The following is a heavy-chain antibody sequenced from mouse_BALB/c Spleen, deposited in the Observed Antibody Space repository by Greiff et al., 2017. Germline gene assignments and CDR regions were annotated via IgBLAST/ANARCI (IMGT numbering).Heavy chain of an antibody. CDR2: IYPGNSDT. V-gene: IGHV1-5*01. CDR3: TRYGNYGAYYFDY. Sequence: VQLKESGTVLARPGASVKMSCKASGYTFTSYWMHWVKQRPGQGLEWIGAIYPGNSDTSYNQKFKGKAKLTAVTSTSTAYMELSSLTNEDSAVYYCTRYGNYGAYYFDYWGQGTTLTVSS. J-gene: IGHJ2*01. CDR1: GYTFTSYW. D-gene: IGHD2-1*01.